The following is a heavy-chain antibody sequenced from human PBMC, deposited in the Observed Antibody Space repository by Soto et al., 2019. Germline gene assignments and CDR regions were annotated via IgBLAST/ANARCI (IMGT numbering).Heavy chain of an antibody. CDR1: GASISSGDYY. D-gene: IGHD6-13*01. J-gene: IGHJ4*02. CDR3: ARCDSGTWYYFDY. CDR2: IYNNGIT. V-gene: IGHV4-30-4*01. Sequence: SETLSLTCTVSGASISSGDYYWSWIRQPPGKGLEWIGYIYNNGITYYNPSLKSRITISRDTSKNQFSLSLTSVTAADTAVYYCARCDSGTWYYFDYWGQGTLVTVSS.